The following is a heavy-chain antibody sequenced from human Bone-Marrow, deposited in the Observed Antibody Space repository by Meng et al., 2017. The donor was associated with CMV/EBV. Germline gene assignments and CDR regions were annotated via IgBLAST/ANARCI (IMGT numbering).Heavy chain of an antibody. V-gene: IGHV1-69*10. CDR3: ARDYNFIGFDP. CDR2: IITILGIA. D-gene: IGHD3-10*01. J-gene: IGHJ5*02. CDR1: GGTFSSYA. Sequence: SVKVSCKASGGTFSSYAISWVRQAPGQGLEWMGGIITILGIANYAQKFQGRVTITADKSTSTAYMELSSLRSDDTAVYYCARDYNFIGFDPWGQGTLVTFSS.